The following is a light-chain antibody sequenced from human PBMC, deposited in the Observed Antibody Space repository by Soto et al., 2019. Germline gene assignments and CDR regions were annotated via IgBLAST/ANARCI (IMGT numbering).Light chain of an antibody. CDR1: QSVSRR. J-gene: IGKJ4*01. Sequence: EVVLTQSPGTLSLSPVGRATLSCRASQSVSRRLAWYQQRPGQSPRLLISGASMRASGVPVRFIGSGSGTDFTLTITRLEPEDFAVYYCQQRSTGPPLSFGVGTKVDIK. CDR3: QQRSTGPPLS. CDR2: GAS. V-gene: IGKV3-11*01.